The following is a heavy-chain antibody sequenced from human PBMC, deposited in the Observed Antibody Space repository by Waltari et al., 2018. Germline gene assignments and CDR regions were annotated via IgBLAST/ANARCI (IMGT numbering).Heavy chain of an antibody. J-gene: IGHJ3*02. Sequence: SGLTFSRSKMNWVRQAPGKGLVCISYISDSGNMIDYADSVKARFTISTDNAKNSLYLQMSSLRAEDTSVYYCARNRDYAVDIWGQGTMVTVSS. CDR3: ARNRDYAVDI. V-gene: IGHV3-48*03. CDR1: GLTFSRSK. CDR2: ISDSGNMI.